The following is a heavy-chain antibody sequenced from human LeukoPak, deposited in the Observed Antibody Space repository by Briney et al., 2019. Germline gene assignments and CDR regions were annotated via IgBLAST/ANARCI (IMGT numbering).Heavy chain of an antibody. D-gene: IGHD3-9*01. V-gene: IGHV3-7*01. Sequence: SGGSLRLSCAASGFTFSSYWMSRVRQAPGKGLEWVANIKQDGSEKYYVDSVKGRFTISRDNAKNSLYLQMNSLRAEDTAVYYCARGTYDRGAPGTDYFDYWGQGTLVTVSS. CDR1: GFTFSSYW. J-gene: IGHJ4*02. CDR2: IKQDGSEK. CDR3: ARGTYDRGAPGTDYFDY.